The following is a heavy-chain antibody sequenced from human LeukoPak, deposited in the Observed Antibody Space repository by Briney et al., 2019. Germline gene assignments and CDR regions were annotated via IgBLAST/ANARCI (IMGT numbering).Heavy chain of an antibody. CDR2: IYYSGST. J-gene: IGHJ4*02. D-gene: IGHD5-18*01. V-gene: IGHV4-59*01. CDR3: ARNVDTAMVYYFDY. Sequence: SETLSLTCTVSGGSISSYYWSWIRQPPGKGLEWIGYIYYSGSTNYNPSLKSRVTISVDTSKNQFSLKLSSVTAADTAVYYCARNVDTAMVYYFDYWGQGTLVTVSS. CDR1: GGSISSYY.